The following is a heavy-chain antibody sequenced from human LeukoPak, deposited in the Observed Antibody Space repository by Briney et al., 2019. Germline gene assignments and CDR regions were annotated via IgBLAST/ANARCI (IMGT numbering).Heavy chain of an antibody. CDR1: GFTFSNYD. CDR3: AKDLSRAVAADWFDP. Sequence: GGSLRLSCAASGFTFSNYDMSWVRQAPGKGLEWVSSISDSGGSTYYADSVKGRFTISRDNSKNTLYLQMTNLRAADTAVYYCAKDLSRAVAADWFDPWNQGSLVTVSS. D-gene: IGHD6-19*01. J-gene: IGHJ5*02. CDR2: ISDSGGST. V-gene: IGHV3-23*01.